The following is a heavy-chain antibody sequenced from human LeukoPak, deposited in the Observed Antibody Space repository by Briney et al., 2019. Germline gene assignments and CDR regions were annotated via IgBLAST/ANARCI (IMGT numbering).Heavy chain of an antibody. CDR2: ISSSSSYI. V-gene: IGHV3-21*04. CDR1: GFTFSSYS. J-gene: IGHJ4*02. Sequence: PGGSLRLSCAASGFTFSSYSMNWVRQAPGKGLEWVSSISSSSSYIYYADSVKGRFTISRDNAKNSLYLQMNSLRAEDTAVYYCAKDRITIFGVAPGGFDYWGQGTLVTVSS. D-gene: IGHD3-3*01. CDR3: AKDRITIFGVAPGGFDY.